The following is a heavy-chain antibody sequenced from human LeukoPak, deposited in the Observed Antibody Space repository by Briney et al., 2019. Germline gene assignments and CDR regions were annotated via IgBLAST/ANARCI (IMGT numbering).Heavy chain of an antibody. CDR3: ARGRTAGPARIHYYYYGMDV. V-gene: IGHV4-61*02. D-gene: IGHD6-13*01. J-gene: IGHJ6*02. CDR2: IYTSGST. Sequence: PSETLSLTCTVSGGSISSGGYYWSWIRQPAGKGLEWIGRIYTSGSTNYNPSLKSRVTISVDTSKNQFSLKLSSVTAADTAVYYCARGRTAGPARIHYYYYGMDVWGQGTTVTVSS. CDR1: GGSISSGGYY.